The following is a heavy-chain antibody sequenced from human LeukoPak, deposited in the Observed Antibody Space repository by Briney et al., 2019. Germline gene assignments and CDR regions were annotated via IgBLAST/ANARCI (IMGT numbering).Heavy chain of an antibody. Sequence: SETLSLTCTVSGYSISSGYYWGWIRQPPGKGLEWIGSIYHSGSTYYNPSLNSRVTISVDTSKNQFSLKLSSVTAADTAVYYCARKGGGQLVNTRRWFDPWGQGTLVTVSS. CDR3: ARKGGGQLVNTRRWFDP. CDR1: GYSISSGYY. J-gene: IGHJ5*02. D-gene: IGHD6-13*01. CDR2: IYHSGST. V-gene: IGHV4-38-2*02.